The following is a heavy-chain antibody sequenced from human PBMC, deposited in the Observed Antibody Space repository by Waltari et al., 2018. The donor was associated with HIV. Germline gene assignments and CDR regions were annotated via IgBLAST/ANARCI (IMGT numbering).Heavy chain of an antibody. V-gene: IGHV4-34*01. CDR3: ARRGIAAAGEDY. CDR1: GGSFSGYY. Sequence: QVQLQQWGAGLLKPSETLSLTCAVYGGSFSGYYWSWIRQPPGKGLEWIGEINHSGSTNYNPSLKSRVTISVDTSKNQFSLKLSSVTAADTAVYYCARRGIAAAGEDYWGQGTLVTVSS. D-gene: IGHD6-13*01. J-gene: IGHJ4*02. CDR2: INHSGST.